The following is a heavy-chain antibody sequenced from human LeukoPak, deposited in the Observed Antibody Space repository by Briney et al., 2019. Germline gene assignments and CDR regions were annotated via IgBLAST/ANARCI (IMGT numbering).Heavy chain of an antibody. J-gene: IGHJ3*02. Sequence: GGSLRLSCAASGFTFSSYAMHWVRQAPGKGLEWVAVISYDGSNKYYADSVKGRFTISRDNSKNTLYLQMNSLRAEDTAVYYCARTMIVVVGAFDIWGQGTMVTVSS. CDR3: ARTMIVVVGAFDI. CDR2: ISYDGSNK. D-gene: IGHD3-22*01. CDR1: GFTFSSYA. V-gene: IGHV3-30-3*01.